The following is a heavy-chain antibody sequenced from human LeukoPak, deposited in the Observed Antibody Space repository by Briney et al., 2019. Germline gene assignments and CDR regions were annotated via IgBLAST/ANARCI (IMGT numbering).Heavy chain of an antibody. J-gene: IGHJ4*02. V-gene: IGHV6-1*01. CDR2: TYYRSRWGN. CDR3: VRDSDDYYWALDF. D-gene: IGHD3-10*01. Sequence: SQTLSLTCAISGDSFSSNSVTWNWVRQSPSRGLEWLGRTYYRSRWGNDYAISVKSRITINPDTSRNQLSLQLNSVTPEDTAVYYCVRDSDDYYWALDFWGQGTPVTVSS. CDR1: GDSFSSNSVT.